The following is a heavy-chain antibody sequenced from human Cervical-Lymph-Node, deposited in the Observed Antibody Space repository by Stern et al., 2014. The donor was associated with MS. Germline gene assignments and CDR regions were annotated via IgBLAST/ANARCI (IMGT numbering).Heavy chain of an antibody. V-gene: IGHV1-46*01. J-gene: IGHJ4*02. Sequence: QVQLGQSGAEVKKPGASVKVSCKASGYTFSSYYMHWVRQAPGQGLEWMGMINPSGDSTSYAQKFQGRVTMTRDTSTSTVYMELSSLRSEDTAVYYCARRRDGYNFAYWGQGTPVTVSS. D-gene: IGHD5-24*01. CDR2: INPSGDST. CDR3: ARRRDGYNFAY. CDR1: GYTFSSYY.